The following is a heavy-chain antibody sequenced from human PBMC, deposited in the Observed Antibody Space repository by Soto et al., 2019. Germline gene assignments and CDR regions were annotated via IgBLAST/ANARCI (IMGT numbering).Heavy chain of an antibody. CDR2: ISYDGNNK. V-gene: IGHV3-30-3*01. CDR3: ARDPARARGYYDSSGYYPRWYFDL. D-gene: IGHD3-22*01. J-gene: IGHJ2*01. Sequence: PGGSLRLSCAASGFTFGAYVMHWVRRAPGKGLEWVAHISYDGNNKYYADSVKGRFTISRDNSKNTLYLQMNSLRAEDTAVYYCARDPARARGYYDSSGYYPRWYFDLWGRGTLVTVSS. CDR1: GFTFGAYV.